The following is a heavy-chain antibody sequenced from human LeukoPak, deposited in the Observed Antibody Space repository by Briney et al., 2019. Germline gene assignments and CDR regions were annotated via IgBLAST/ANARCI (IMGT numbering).Heavy chain of an antibody. CDR2: ISSSSSTI. D-gene: IGHD6-13*01. CDR3: AKVVREQQLGLDY. V-gene: IGHV3-48*01. J-gene: IGHJ4*02. Sequence: GGSLRLSCAASGFTFSSYSMNWVRQAPGKGLEWVSYISSSSSTIYYADSVKGRFTISRDNSKNTLYLQMNSLRAEDTAVYYCAKVVREQQLGLDYWGQGTLVTVSS. CDR1: GFTFSSYS.